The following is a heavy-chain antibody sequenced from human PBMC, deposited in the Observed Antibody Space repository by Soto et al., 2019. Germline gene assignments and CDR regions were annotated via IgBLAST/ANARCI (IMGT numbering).Heavy chain of an antibody. D-gene: IGHD2-2*01. V-gene: IGHV3-7*01. Sequence: PGGSLRLSCAASGFTFSSYWMSWVRQAPGKGLEWVANIKQDGSEKYYVDSVKGRFTISRDNAKNSLYLQMNSLRAEDTAVYYCARDGLVPIYRYYYYGMDVWGQGTTVTVSS. CDR2: IKQDGSEK. J-gene: IGHJ6*02. CDR1: GFTFSSYW. CDR3: ARDGLVPIYRYYYYGMDV.